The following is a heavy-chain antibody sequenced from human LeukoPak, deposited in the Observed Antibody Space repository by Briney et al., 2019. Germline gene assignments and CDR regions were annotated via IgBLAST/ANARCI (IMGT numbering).Heavy chain of an antibody. D-gene: IGHD5-18*01. Sequence: PGGSLRLSCAASGFTFSSYEMNWVRQAPGKGLEWVSAISGSGGSTYYADSVKGRFTISRDNSKNTLYLQMNSLRAEDTAVYYCAKDSRGSPKHPRYSYSFLGFAYWGQGTLVTVSS. J-gene: IGHJ4*02. CDR3: AKDSRGSPKHPRYSYSFLGFAY. CDR2: ISGSGGST. V-gene: IGHV3-23*01. CDR1: GFTFSSYE.